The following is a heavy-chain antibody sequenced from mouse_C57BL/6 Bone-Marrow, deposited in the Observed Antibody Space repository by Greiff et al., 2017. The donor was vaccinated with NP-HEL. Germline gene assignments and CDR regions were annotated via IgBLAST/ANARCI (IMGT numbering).Heavy chain of an antibody. CDR2: ISDGGSYT. CDR1: GFTFSSYA. Sequence: EVQVVESGGGLVKPGGSLKLSCAASGFTFSSYAMSWVRQTPEKRLEWVATISDGGSYTYYPDNVKGRFTITRDNAKHNLYLQMSHLKSEDTAMYYCAREDPPGFAYWGQGTLVTVSA. CDR3: AREDPPGFAY. J-gene: IGHJ3*01. V-gene: IGHV5-4*01.